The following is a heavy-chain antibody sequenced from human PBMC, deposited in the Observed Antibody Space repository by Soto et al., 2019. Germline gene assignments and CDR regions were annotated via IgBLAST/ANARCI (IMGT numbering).Heavy chain of an antibody. CDR2: VNHSGEA. D-gene: IGHD2-21*02. V-gene: IGHV4-34*01. J-gene: IGHJ4*02. CDR1: GGSFRNYY. CDR3: TVRDEVTSYYINH. Sequence: SETLSLTCGVYGGSFRNYYWIWVRQPPGTGLEWIGEVNHSGEATYNPSLPSRVTISLDTSNNHFSLKMTSVTAADTATYFCTVRDEVTSYYINHWGRGTLVTVSS.